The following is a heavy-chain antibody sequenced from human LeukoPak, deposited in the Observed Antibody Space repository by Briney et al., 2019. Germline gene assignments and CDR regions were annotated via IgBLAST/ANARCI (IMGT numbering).Heavy chain of an antibody. V-gene: IGHV3-48*03. J-gene: IGHJ6*04. CDR1: EFTFSSYA. CDR2: ISGSGGST. D-gene: IGHD3-10*02. Sequence: GGSLRLSCAASEFTFSSYAMHWVRQAPGKGRQWVSAISGSGGSTYYADSVKGRFTISRDNAKNSLYLQMNSLRAEATAVYYCAELGITMIGGVWGKGTAVTISS. CDR3: AELGITMIGGV.